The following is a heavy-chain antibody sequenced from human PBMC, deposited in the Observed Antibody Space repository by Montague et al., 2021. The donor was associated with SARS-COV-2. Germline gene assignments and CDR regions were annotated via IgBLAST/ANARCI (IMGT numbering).Heavy chain of an antibody. CDR3: ARAPYYGPGKPYQFDY. V-gene: IGHV4-38-2*02. CDR2: SYHSGTT. Sequence: SETLSLTCTVSGYSINSNYYWGWIRQPPGKGLEWIGCSYHSGTTXXHPSLKSRVTISLDTSNNHFSLKVTSVTAADTAVYYCARAPYYGPGKPYQFDYWGRGTLGTVSS. CDR1: GYSINSNYY. J-gene: IGHJ4*02. D-gene: IGHD3-10*01.